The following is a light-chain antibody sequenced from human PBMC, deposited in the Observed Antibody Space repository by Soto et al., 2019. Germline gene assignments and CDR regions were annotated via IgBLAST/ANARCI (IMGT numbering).Light chain of an antibody. Sequence: EIVLPQSPGTLSLSPGKRAALSWRASQSVSNNYLAWYQQKPGQAPRLLIYGASNRATGIPDRFSGSGPRTDFTLTITRLEPEDFAVYYCQQYGSSGTFGQGTKVDIK. J-gene: IGKJ1*01. V-gene: IGKV3-20*01. CDR3: QQYGSSGT. CDR1: QSVSNNY. CDR2: GAS.